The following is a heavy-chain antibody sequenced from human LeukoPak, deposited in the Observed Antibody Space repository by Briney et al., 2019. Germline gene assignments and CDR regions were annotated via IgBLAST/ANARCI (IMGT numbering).Heavy chain of an antibody. V-gene: IGHV3-23*01. J-gene: IGHJ6*02. CDR1: GFTFSSYA. CDR2: ISGSGGST. Sequence: PGESLRLSCAASGFTFSSYAMSWVRQAPGKGLEWVSAISGSGGSTYYADSVKGRFTISRDNSKNTLYLQMNSLRAEDTAVYYCAILALTGYSYGMDVWGQGTTVTVSS. D-gene: IGHD3-9*01. CDR3: AILALTGYSYGMDV.